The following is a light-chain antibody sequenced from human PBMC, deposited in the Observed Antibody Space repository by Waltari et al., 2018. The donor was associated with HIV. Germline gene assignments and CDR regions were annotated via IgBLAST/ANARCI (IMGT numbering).Light chain of an antibody. V-gene: IGLV1-44*01. CDR2: INY. CDR3: AAWDDSLKGVV. CDR1: SSTIGSSP. J-gene: IGLJ2*01. Sequence: QSVLTQPPSASGTPGQRVTISCSGSSSTIGSSPVTWYQQLPGTAPKLLMYINYQRPSGVPDRFSGSKSGTSASLAISGLQSEDEADYFCAAWDDSLKGVVFGGGTKLTVL.